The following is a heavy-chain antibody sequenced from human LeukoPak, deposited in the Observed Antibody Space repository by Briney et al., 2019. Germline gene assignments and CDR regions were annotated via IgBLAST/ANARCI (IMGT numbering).Heavy chain of an antibody. J-gene: IGHJ5*02. D-gene: IGHD2-2*01. CDR3: ARAQEGCSRASCYLEP. CDR2: IYHSGST. V-gene: IGHV4-4*02. Sequence: TSETLSLTCAVSGGSISSSNWWSWVRQPPGKGLEWIGEIYHSGSTNYNPSLKSRITISVDKSKNQVFLRLNSVAAADTALYYCARAQEGCSRASCYLEPWGLGTLVTVSS. CDR1: GGSISSSNW.